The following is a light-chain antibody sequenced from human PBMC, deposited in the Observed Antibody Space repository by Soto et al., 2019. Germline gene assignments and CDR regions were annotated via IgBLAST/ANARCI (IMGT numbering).Light chain of an antibody. Sequence: EIVMTQSPATLSVSPGERATLSCRASQSVRSNLAWYQQKPGRAPRLLMYGASNRVTGVPARFSGSGSGADFTLTISSVQSEDFAVYFCQHYNTWPWTFGQGTKVDIK. V-gene: IGKV3-15*01. J-gene: IGKJ1*01. CDR2: GAS. CDR1: QSVRSN. CDR3: QHYNTWPWT.